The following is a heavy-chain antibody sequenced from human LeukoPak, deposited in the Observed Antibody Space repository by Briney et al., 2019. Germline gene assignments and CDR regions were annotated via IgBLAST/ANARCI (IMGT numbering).Heavy chain of an antibody. V-gene: IGHV4-59*01. CDR1: GGSISGSY. Sequence: SETLSLTCTVSGGSISGSYWSWIRQPPGKGLEWIGYIHYSGSTDYNPSLKSRVTISADTSKNQFSLNLSSVTAADTAVYYCARVGSAYSSGYSDYWGQGTLVTVSS. CDR2: IHYSGST. CDR3: ARVGSAYSSGYSDY. D-gene: IGHD5-18*01. J-gene: IGHJ4*02.